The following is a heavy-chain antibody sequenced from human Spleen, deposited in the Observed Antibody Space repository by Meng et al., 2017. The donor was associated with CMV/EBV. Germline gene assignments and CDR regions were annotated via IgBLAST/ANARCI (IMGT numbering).Heavy chain of an antibody. Sequence: ASVKVSCKASGYTFTSYIFHWVRQAPGQGLEWMGIINPSGGRTRYAQKFQARVTMTRDTSARTGYMEVSSLRSEDTAVYFCARGNKRYYRGSYYFDYWGQGTLVTVSS. V-gene: IGHV1-46*01. D-gene: IGHD5-12*01. CDR3: ARGNKRYYRGSYYFDY. CDR1: GYTFTSYI. J-gene: IGHJ4*02. CDR2: INPSGGRT.